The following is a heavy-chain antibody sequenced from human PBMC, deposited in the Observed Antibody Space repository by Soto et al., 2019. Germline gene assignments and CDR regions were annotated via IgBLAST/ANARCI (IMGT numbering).Heavy chain of an antibody. CDR2: ISGSGGST. CDR1: GFTFSSYA. J-gene: IGHJ4*02. V-gene: IGHV3-23*01. D-gene: IGHD3-9*01. CDR3: AKDGSDILTGYHDYYFDY. Sequence: GGSLRLSCAASGFTFSSYAMSWVRQAPGKGLEWVSAISGSGGSTYYADSVKGRFTISRDNSKNTLYLQMNSLRAEDTAVYYCAKDGSDILTGYHDYYFDYRAQRTLVTVSS.